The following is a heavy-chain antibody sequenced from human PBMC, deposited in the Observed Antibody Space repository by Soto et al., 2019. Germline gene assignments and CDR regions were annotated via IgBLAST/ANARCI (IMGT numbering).Heavy chain of an antibody. CDR2: IYTDGSHI. D-gene: IGHD3-3*01. CDR3: VSAGTYDLVLEY. CDR1: GFTFSAHY. Sequence: GGSLRLSCAASGFTFSAHYMHWVRQSPGKGLVWVSRIYTDGSHITYADSVKGRFTISRDNAKNTLYLQMNSLRAEDTAIYYCVSAGTYDLVLEYWGQGTLVTVSS. J-gene: IGHJ4*02. V-gene: IGHV3-74*01.